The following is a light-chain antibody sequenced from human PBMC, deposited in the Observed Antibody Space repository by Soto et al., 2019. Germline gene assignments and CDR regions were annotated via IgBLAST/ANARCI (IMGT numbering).Light chain of an antibody. Sequence: DIVMTQSPLSLPVTPGEPASISCRSSQSLLHSNGYNYLDWYLQKPGQSPQLLIYLGSSRASGVPDRFSGGGSGTDFTLKISRVEAEDVGIYYCMQALQAPPTFGQGDKLEIK. CDR1: QSLLHSNGYNY. J-gene: IGKJ1*01. V-gene: IGKV2-28*01. CDR3: MQALQAPPT. CDR2: LGS.